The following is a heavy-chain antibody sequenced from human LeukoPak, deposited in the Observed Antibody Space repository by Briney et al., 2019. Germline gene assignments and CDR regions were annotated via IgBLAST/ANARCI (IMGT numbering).Heavy chain of an antibody. J-gene: IGHJ4*02. V-gene: IGHV3-30*04. CDR2: ISYDGSNK. Sequence: GGSLRLSCAASGFTFSSYAMHWVRQAPGKGLEWVAVISYDGSNKYYADSVKGRFTISRDNSKNTLYLQMNSLRAEDTAVYYCARARPLLWFGPGDYWGQGTLVTVSS. D-gene: IGHD3-10*01. CDR3: ARARPLLWFGPGDY. CDR1: GFTFSSYA.